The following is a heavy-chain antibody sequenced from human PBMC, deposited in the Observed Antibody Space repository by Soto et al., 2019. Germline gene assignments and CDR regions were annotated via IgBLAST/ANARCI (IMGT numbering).Heavy chain of an antibody. V-gene: IGHV1-18*01. Sequence: ASVKVSCKASGYTFTSYGISWVRQAPGQGLEWMGWISAYNGNTNYAQKLQGRVTMTTDTSTSTAYMELRSLTPDDTALYYCARENRESQYSPFDSWGQGTLVTVSS. CDR1: GYTFTSYG. CDR3: ARENRESQYSPFDS. D-gene: IGHD6-6*01. CDR2: ISAYNGNT. J-gene: IGHJ4*02.